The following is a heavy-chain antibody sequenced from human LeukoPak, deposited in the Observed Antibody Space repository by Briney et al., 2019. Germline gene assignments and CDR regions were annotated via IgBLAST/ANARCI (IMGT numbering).Heavy chain of an antibody. J-gene: IGHJ3*02. Sequence: GGSLRLSCAASGFTFSSYAMHWVRQAPGKGLEWVAVISYDGSNKYYADSVKGRFTISRDNAKNSLYLQMNSLRAEDTAVYYCARDEQWLGAFDIWGQGTMVTVSS. CDR3: ARDEQWLGAFDI. D-gene: IGHD6-19*01. V-gene: IGHV3-30-3*01. CDR1: GFTFSSYA. CDR2: ISYDGSNK.